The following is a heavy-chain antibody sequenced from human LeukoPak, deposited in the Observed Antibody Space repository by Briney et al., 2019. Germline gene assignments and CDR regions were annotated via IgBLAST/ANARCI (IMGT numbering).Heavy chain of an antibody. V-gene: IGHV3-23*01. Sequence: PGGSLRLSCAASGFTFSSYAMSWVRQGPGKGLEWVSGISGSGGSTYYADSVKGRFTISRDNSKNTLYLQMNSLRAGDTAVYHCAKDKEGAYYYDSSGPDGYWGQGTLVTVFS. J-gene: IGHJ4*02. D-gene: IGHD3-22*01. CDR3: AKDKEGAYYYDSSGPDGY. CDR1: GFTFSSYA. CDR2: ISGSGGST.